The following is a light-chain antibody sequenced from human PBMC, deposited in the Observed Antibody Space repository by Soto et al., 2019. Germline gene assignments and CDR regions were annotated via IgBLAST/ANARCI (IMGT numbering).Light chain of an antibody. J-gene: IGKJ1*01. CDR2: GAS. CDR1: QSVSSNY. CDR3: QQYDNWPWT. V-gene: IGKV3-20*01. Sequence: EIVLTQSPGTLSLSPGERATLSCRASQSVSSNYLAWYQQKPGQAPRLLISGASSRTTGIPDRFSGSGSGTDFTLTITSLQSEDFAVYYCQQYDNWPWTFGQGTKVDIK.